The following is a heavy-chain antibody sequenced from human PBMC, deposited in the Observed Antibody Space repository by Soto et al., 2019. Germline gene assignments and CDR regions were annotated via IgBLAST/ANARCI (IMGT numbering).Heavy chain of an antibody. J-gene: IGHJ6*02. D-gene: IGHD4-17*01. CDR1: GFTFSNAW. Sequence: EVQLVEAGGGLVKPGGSRILSCAASGFTFSNAWMNLGHQAPGKGLEWVGRIKSKTDGGTTDYAAPVKGKFTISRNDSKNTLDLQMNSLKKEHTAVYYCTIPLRLRDWGGGGYDYCGMDVWGQRTTVTVCS. V-gene: IGHV3-15*07. CDR2: IKSKTDGGTT. CDR3: TIPLRLRDWGGGGYDYCGMDV.